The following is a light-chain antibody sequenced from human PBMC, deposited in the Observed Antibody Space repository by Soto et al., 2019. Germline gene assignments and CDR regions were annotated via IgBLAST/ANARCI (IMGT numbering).Light chain of an antibody. V-gene: IGKV1-27*01. CDR3: QKYNSAPLT. CDR1: QDIGVY. J-gene: IGKJ4*01. CDR2: AAS. Sequence: DIQMTQSPSSLSASLGDRDTITCRASQDIGVYLAWFQQKPGKVPKLLIYAASTLQSGVPSRFSGSGSGTDFTLTISSLQPEDFATYYCQKYNSAPLTFGGGTKVEIK.